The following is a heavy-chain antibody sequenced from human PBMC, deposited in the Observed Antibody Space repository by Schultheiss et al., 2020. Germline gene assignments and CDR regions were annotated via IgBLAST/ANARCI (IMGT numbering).Heavy chain of an antibody. CDR1: GGSISSGGYY. CDR3: ARTTTTHAPYYYGMDV. D-gene: IGHD1-26*01. Sequence: SETLSLTCTVSGGSISSGGYYWSWIRQHPGKGLEWIGYIYYSGSTYYNPSLKSRVTISVDTSKNQFSLKLSSVTAADTAVYYCARTTTTHAPYYYGMDVWGQGTTVTVSS. CDR2: IYYSGST. V-gene: IGHV4-31*03. J-gene: IGHJ6*02.